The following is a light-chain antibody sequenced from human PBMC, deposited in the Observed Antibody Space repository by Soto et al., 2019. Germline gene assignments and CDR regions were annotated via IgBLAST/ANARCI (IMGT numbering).Light chain of an antibody. CDR2: GAS. V-gene: IGKV3-11*01. CDR3: QQRSNFPVT. Sequence: EIVLTQSPATLSSSPGERATLSCRASQSVSSSLAWYQQKPGQAPRLLIYGASNRAGGIPARFSGSGSGTEFTLTISRLEPEDLAVYYCQQRSNFPVTFGQGTRLEI. CDR1: QSVSSS. J-gene: IGKJ5*01.